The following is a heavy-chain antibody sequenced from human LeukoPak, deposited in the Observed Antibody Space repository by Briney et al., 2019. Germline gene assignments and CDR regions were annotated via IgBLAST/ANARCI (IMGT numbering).Heavy chain of an antibody. D-gene: IGHD2-2*01. J-gene: IGHJ6*02. CDR3: AREDVVVSPYGMDV. Sequence: GGSLRLSCAASGFTFSSYSMNWVRQAPGKGLEWVSYISSSSSTIYYADSVKGRFTISRDNAKNSLYLQMNSLRAEDTAVYYCAREDVVVSPYGMDVWGQGTTVTVSS. CDR2: ISSSSSTI. V-gene: IGHV3-48*01. CDR1: GFTFSSYS.